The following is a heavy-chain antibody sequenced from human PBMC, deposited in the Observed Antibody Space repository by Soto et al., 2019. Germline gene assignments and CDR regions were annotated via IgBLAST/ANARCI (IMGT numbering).Heavy chain of an antibody. CDR3: VRDRYDTGTEGYFDY. D-gene: IGHD1-1*01. V-gene: IGHV3-33*01. CDR1: GFTFSSYG. CDR2: IWYDGSNK. J-gene: IGHJ4*02. Sequence: QVQLVESGGGVVQPGRSLRLSCAASGFTFSSYGMHWVRQAPGKGLEWVAVIWYDGSNKYYADSVKGRFTISRDNSKNTLYLQMNSLRAEDTAVYYCVRDRYDTGTEGYFDYWGQGTLVTVSS.